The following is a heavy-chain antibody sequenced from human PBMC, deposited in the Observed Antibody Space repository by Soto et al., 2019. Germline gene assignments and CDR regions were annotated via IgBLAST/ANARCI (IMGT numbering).Heavy chain of an antibody. V-gene: IGHV4-30-4*01. CDR3: AREGEAAGNWFDP. CDR1: GGSISSGDYY. D-gene: IGHD6-13*01. Sequence: PSETLSLTCTVSGGSISSGDYYWSWIRQPPGKGLEWIGYIYYSGSTYYNPSLKSRVTISVDTSKNQFSLKLSSVTAADTAVYYCAREGEAAGNWFDPWGQGTLVTVSS. CDR2: IYYSGST. J-gene: IGHJ5*02.